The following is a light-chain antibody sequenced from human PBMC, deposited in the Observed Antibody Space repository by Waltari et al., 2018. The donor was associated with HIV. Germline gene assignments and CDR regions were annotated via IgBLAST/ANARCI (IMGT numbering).Light chain of an antibody. CDR1: SSNIGAGYH. CDR2: VNS. V-gene: IGLV1-40*01. CDR3: QSHDSSLSGYV. J-gene: IGLJ1*01. Sequence: QSVLTQPPSVPGAPGQRVTIPCTGSSSNIGAGYHVHWYQQLPGTAPKLLIYVNSNRPSGVPDRFSGSKSGTSASLAITGLQAEDEADYHCQSHDSSLSGYVFGTGTKVTVL.